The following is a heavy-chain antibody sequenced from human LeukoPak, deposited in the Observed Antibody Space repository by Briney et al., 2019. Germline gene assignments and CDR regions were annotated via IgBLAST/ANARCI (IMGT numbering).Heavy chain of an antibody. CDR3: ARDGLTGDERFDP. Sequence: ASVKVSCKASGYTFTSYGISWVRQAPGQGLEWMGWISAYNDNTNYSQKFQGRVTMTTDTSTSTAYMELRGLRSDDTAVYYCARDGLTGDERFDPWGQGTLVTVSS. CDR1: GYTFTSYG. CDR2: ISAYNDNT. V-gene: IGHV1-18*01. J-gene: IGHJ5*02. D-gene: IGHD7-27*01.